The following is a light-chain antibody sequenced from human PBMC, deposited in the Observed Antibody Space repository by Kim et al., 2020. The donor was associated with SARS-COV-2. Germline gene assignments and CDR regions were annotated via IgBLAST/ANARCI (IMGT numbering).Light chain of an antibody. CDR1: QTISTY. J-gene: IGKJ4*01. CDR3: QQSYSTPLT. CDR2: AAS. V-gene: IGKV1-39*01. Sequence: DIQMTQSTSSLSASVGDRVTITCRASQTISTYLNWYQQKPGKAPKLLIYAASSLQSEVPSRFSGSGSGTDFTLTISSLQPEDFATYYCQQSYSTPLTFGGGTKVDIK.